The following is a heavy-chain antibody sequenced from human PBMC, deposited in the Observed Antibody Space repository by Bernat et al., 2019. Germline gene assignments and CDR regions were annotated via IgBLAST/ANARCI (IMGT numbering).Heavy chain of an antibody. D-gene: IGHD2-2*01. CDR3: AKVLVPAATEYYAMDV. J-gene: IGHJ6*02. CDR1: GFTFSSYG. V-gene: IGHV3-30*18. Sequence: LVESGGGVFQPGRSLRLSCAASGFTFSSYGIHWVRQAPGKGLEWVAVISYDGSKKYYADSVKGRFTISRDNSKNTLYLQMNSLRAEDTAVYYCAKVLVPAATEYYAMDVWGQGTTVTVSS. CDR2: ISYDGSKK.